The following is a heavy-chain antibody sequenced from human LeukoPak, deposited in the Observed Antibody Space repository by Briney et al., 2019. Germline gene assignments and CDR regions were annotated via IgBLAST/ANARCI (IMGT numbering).Heavy chain of an antibody. D-gene: IGHD5-24*01. CDR1: GYTFTGYY. V-gene: IGHV1-46*01. Sequence: ASVMVSCKASGYTFTGYYIHWVRQAPGQGLEWVGLINPTGTSSWSAQKFQGRVTLTRDMSTSTDYMELSSLRSEDTAVYYCARDNSLQDMAWWFDPWGQGTLVIVSS. CDR3: ARDNSLQDMAWWFDP. J-gene: IGHJ5*02. CDR2: INPTGTSS.